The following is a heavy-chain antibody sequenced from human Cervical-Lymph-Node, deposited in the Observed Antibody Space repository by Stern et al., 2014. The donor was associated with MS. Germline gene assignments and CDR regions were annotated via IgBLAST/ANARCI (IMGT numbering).Heavy chain of an antibody. J-gene: IGHJ6*02. D-gene: IGHD1-14*01. V-gene: IGHV3-33*05. CDR2: TSYDGTNK. CDR3: ARDKTGVDYYYGLDV. Sequence: VQLVESGGGVVQPGRSLRLSCAASGFTFSSYGVHWVRQAPGKGLEWVAITSYDGTNKYYADSVKGRFTISRANSKNTLYLRMNSLRAEDTAVYYCARDKTGVDYYYGLDVWGQGTTVTVSS. CDR1: GFTFSSYG.